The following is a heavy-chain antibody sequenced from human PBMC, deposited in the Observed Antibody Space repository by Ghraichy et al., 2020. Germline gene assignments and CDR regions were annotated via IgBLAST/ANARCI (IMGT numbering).Heavy chain of an antibody. V-gene: IGHV3-53*01. CDR2: IYSGGST. CDR1: GFTVSSNY. CDR3: AREGYSSSSGEGYFDY. D-gene: IGHD6-6*01. J-gene: IGHJ4*02. Sequence: GGSLRLSCAASGFTVSSNYMSWVRQAPGKGLEWVSVIYSGGSTYYADSVKGRFTISRDNSKNTLYLQMNSLRAEDTAVYYCAREGYSSSSGEGYFDYWGQGTLVTVHS.